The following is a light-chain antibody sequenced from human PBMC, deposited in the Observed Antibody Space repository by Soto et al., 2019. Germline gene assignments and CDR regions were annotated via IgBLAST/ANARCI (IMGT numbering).Light chain of an antibody. CDR1: QSVSSSY. CDR2: GAS. Sequence: EIVLTQSPGTLSLSPGERATLSCRASQSVSSSYLAWYQQKPGQAPRLLIYGASSRATGIPDRFSGSGSVSDFTLTIIRLEPQDFAVYYCQQYGTFGGGTKVEIK. CDR3: QQYGT. V-gene: IGKV3-20*01. J-gene: IGKJ4*01.